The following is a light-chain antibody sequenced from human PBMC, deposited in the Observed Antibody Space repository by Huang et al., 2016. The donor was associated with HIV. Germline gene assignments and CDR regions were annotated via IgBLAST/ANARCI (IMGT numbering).Light chain of an antibody. CDR1: QSISTY. J-gene: IGKJ5*01. CDR3: QQSYSAVSS. Sequence: IQMTQSPTSLSASVGDRVSIVCRASQSISTYLNWYQQKPGKAPKLLISSASTLHSGVPSKFNGSGSDTEFTLTIRGLQLDDFATCYCQQSYSAVSSFGPGTRL. CDR2: SAS. V-gene: IGKV1-39*01.